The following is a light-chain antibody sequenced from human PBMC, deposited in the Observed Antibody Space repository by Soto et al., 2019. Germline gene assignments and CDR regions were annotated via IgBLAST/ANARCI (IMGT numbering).Light chain of an antibody. CDR2: EVS. CDR3: SSYAGSNNLV. V-gene: IGLV2-8*01. Sequence: QSALTQPASASGSPGQSVTISCTGTSSDVGDYNYVSWYQHHPGKAPKLMIYEVSKRPSGVPDRFSASKSGNTASLTVSVLHAEDEADYYCSSYAGSNNLVFGGGTKLTVL. CDR1: SSDVGDYNY. J-gene: IGLJ3*02.